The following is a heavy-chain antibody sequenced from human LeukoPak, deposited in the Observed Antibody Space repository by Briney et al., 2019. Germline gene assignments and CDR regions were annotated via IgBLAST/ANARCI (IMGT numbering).Heavy chain of an antibody. J-gene: IGHJ5*02. CDR1: GGSFSGYY. Sequence: SETLSLTCAVYGGSFSGYYLSWIRQPPGKGLEWIGEINHSGSTNYNPSLKSRVTISVDTSKNQFSLKLSSVTAADTAVYYCARGPYYYDSIRRFDPWGQGTLVTVSS. D-gene: IGHD3-22*01. CDR2: INHSGST. V-gene: IGHV4-34*01. CDR3: ARGPYYYDSIRRFDP.